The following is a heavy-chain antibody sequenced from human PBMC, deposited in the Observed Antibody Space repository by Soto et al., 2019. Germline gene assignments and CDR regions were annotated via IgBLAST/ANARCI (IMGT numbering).Heavy chain of an antibody. D-gene: IGHD1-26*01. J-gene: IGHJ4*02. CDR1: GGSFSGYY. CDR2: INHSGST. CDR3: ARGFRVGATRVQFDY. V-gene: IGHV4-34*01. Sequence: SETLSLTCAVYGGSFSGYYWSWIRQPPGKGLEWIGEINHSGSTNYNPSLKSRVTISVDTSTNQFSLKLSSVTAADTAVYYCARGFRVGATRVQFDYWGQGTLVTVSS.